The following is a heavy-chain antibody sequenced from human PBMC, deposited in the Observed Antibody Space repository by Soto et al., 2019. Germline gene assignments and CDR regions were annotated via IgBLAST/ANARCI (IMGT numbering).Heavy chain of an antibody. CDR2: MNPNSGNT. V-gene: IGHV1-8*02. J-gene: IGHJ4*02. CDR1: GGTFSSYA. Sequence: APVKVSCKASGGTFSSYAISWVRQAPGQGLEWMGGMNPNSGNTGYAQKFQGRVTMTRNTSISTAYMELSSLRSEDTAVYYCARGQLSRWYYFDYLGQGTLVTGS. D-gene: IGHD6-13*01. CDR3: ARGQLSRWYYFDY.